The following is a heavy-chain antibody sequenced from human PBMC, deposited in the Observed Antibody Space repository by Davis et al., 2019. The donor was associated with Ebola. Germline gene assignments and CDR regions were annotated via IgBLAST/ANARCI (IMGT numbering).Heavy chain of an antibody. V-gene: IGHV3-30*02. D-gene: IGHD7-27*01. J-gene: IGHJ4*02. Sequence: PGGSLRLSCAASGFTFSSYGMHWVRQAPGKGLEWVAFIRYDGSNKYYADSVKGRFTISRDNSKNTLYLQMNSLRAEDTAVYYCARDLCRTGDCEKDYWGQGTLVTVSS. CDR2: IRYDGSNK. CDR1: GFTFSSYG. CDR3: ARDLCRTGDCEKDY.